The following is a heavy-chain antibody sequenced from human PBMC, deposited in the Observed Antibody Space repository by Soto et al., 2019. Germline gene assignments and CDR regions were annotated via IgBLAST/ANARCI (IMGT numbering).Heavy chain of an antibody. D-gene: IGHD6-13*01. CDR2: IYYSGST. V-gene: IGHV4-59*01. CDR3: ARDKEGSSSWYYYYGMDV. CDR1: GGSISSYY. Sequence: SETLSLTCTVSGGSISSYYWSWIRQPPGKGLEWIGYIYYSGSTNYNPSLKSRVTISVDTSKNQFSLKLSSVTAADTAVYYCARDKEGSSSWYYYYGMDVWGQGTTVTVSS. J-gene: IGHJ6*02.